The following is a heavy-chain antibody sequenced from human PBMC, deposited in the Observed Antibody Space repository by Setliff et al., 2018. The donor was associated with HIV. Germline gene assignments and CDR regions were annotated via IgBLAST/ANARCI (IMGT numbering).Heavy chain of an antibody. CDR2: ISYDGSNK. CDR3: ARDHGRLLGISYYYYYYMDV. CDR1: GFTFSNYA. D-gene: IGHD7-27*01. J-gene: IGHJ6*03. V-gene: IGHV3-30*04. Sequence: PGGSLRLSRAASGFTFSNYAIHWVRQAPGKGLEWVAVISYDGSNKYYADSVKGRFTRSRDNPKNTLYLQMNSLRAEDTAVYYCARDHGRLLGISYYYYYYMDVWGKGTTVTVSS.